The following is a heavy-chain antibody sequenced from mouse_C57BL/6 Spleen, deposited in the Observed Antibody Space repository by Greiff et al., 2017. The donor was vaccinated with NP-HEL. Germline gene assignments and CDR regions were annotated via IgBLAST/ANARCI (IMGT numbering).Heavy chain of an antibody. CDR1: GFTFSDYY. Sequence: EVKLMESGGGLVQPGGSLKLSCAASGFTFSDYYMYWVRQTPEKRLEWVAYISNGGGSTYYPDTVKGRFTISRDNAKNTLYLQMSRLKSEDTAMYYCARRGAYYYGFDVWGTGTTVTVSS. CDR3: ARRGAYYYGFDV. J-gene: IGHJ1*03. D-gene: IGHD1-1*01. V-gene: IGHV5-12*01. CDR2: ISNGGGST.